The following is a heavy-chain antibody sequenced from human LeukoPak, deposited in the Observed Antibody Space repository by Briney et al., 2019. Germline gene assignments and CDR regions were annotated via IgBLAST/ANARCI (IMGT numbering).Heavy chain of an antibody. CDR3: AKWDTYYDSSGYYFY. CDR1: GFTFSSYW. CDR2: TSGSGGST. Sequence: GGSLRLSCAASGFTFSSYWMSWVRQAPGKGLEWVSATSGSGGSTYYADSVKGRFTISRDNSKNTLYLQMNSLRAEDTAVYYCAKWDTYYDSSGYYFYWGQGTLVTVSS. D-gene: IGHD3-22*01. J-gene: IGHJ4*02. V-gene: IGHV3-23*01.